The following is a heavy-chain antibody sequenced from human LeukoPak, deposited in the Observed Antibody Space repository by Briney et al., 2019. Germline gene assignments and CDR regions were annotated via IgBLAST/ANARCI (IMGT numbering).Heavy chain of an antibody. CDR1: GFTFSRYS. CDR2: ISSSSSTI. J-gene: IGHJ4*02. Sequence: GGSLRLSCAASGFTFSRYSMNWGRQAPGKGLEWLSYISSSSSTIYYADSVKGRFTISRDNAKNSLYLQMNSLRDEDTAVYYCAGGRYSSVWYWGQGTLVTVSS. CDR3: AGGRYSSVWY. D-gene: IGHD6-19*01. V-gene: IGHV3-48*02.